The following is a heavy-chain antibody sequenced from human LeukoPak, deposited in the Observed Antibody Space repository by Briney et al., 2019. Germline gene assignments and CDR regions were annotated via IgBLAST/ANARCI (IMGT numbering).Heavy chain of an antibody. CDR3: AKGPLYDYGDYDWFDP. V-gene: IGHV3-23*01. D-gene: IGHD4-17*01. Sequence: PGGSLRLSCAASGFTFSSYAMSWVRQAPGKGLEWVSDISGSGGSTYYADSVKGRFTISRDNSKNTLYLQMNSLRAEDTAVYYCAKGPLYDYGDYDWFDPWGQGTLVTVSS. J-gene: IGHJ5*02. CDR1: GFTFSSYA. CDR2: ISGSGGST.